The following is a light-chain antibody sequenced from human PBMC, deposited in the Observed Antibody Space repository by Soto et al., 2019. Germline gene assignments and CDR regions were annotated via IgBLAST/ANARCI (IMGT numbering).Light chain of an antibody. CDR3: SSFASSNTWV. CDR2: EVT. Sequence: QSALTQPPSASGSPGQSVTTSYTGTSSDVGAYNYVSWYQQHAGKAPKLVIYEVTKRPSGVPDRFSGSKSANTASLTVSGLQAEDEADYYCSSFASSNTWVFGGGTKLTVL. CDR1: SSDVGAYNY. J-gene: IGLJ3*02. V-gene: IGLV2-8*01.